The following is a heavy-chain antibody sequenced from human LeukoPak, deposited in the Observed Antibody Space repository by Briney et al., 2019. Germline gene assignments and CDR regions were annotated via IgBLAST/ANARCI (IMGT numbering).Heavy chain of an antibody. J-gene: IGHJ4*02. V-gene: IGHV3-72*01. CDR1: GFTFSDHF. CDR2: SRNKAKSYTT. D-gene: IGHD6-19*01. CDR3: ARVGSVAGSDYLDY. Sequence: GGSLSLSCAVSGFTFSDHFLDWVRQAPGKGLEWVGRSRNKAKSYTTEYAASVKGRFTISRGDSKNSLYLQMNSLKTEDTAVYYCARVGSVAGSDYLDYWGQGTLVTVSS.